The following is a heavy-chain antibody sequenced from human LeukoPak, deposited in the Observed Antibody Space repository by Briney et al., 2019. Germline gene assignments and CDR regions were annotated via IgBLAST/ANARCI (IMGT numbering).Heavy chain of an antibody. CDR1: GYIFTSYY. D-gene: IGHD3-16*01. CDR3: VREYHGGYFDF. CDR2: VYPSAGTS. Sequence: ASVKVSCKASGYIFTSYYMHWVRQAPGQGLEWLGVVYPSAGTSDPAQRFRARITLSDDTSTSTAYMELRSLKSEDTAIYFCVREYHGGYFDFCGQGTLVTVSS. V-gene: IGHV1-46*03. J-gene: IGHJ4*02.